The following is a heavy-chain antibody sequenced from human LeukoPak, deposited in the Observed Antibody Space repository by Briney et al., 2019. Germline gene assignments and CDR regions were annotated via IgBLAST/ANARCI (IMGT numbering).Heavy chain of an antibody. Sequence: ASVKVSCKASGYTFTSYGISWVRQAPGQGLEWMGWISAHNGNTNYAQKLQGRVTMTTDTSTSTAYMELRSLRSDDTAGYYCARDLNPFSSGYYKDYWGQGTLVTVSS. V-gene: IGHV1-18*01. CDR1: GYTFTSYG. CDR2: ISAHNGNT. D-gene: IGHD3-22*01. CDR3: ARDLNPFSSGYYKDY. J-gene: IGHJ4*02.